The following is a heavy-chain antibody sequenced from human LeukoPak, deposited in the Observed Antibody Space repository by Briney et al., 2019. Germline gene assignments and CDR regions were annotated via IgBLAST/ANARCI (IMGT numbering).Heavy chain of an antibody. CDR1: GFTFSSYG. CDR3: ARVFHSGYDS. Sequence: AGGSLRLSCAASGFTFSSYGMHWVRQAPGKGLEWVAFIRYDGSNKYYAGSVKGRFTISRENAKNSLYLQMNSLRAGDTAVYYCARVFHSGYDSWGQGTLVTVSS. J-gene: IGHJ4*02. V-gene: IGHV3-30*02. CDR2: IRYDGSNK. D-gene: IGHD5-12*01.